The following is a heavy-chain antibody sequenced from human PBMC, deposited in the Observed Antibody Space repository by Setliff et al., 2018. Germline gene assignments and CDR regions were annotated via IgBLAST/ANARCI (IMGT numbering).Heavy chain of an antibody. CDR1: GGAISEYY. V-gene: IGHV4-4*08. J-gene: IGHJ4*02. CDR3: LRIRLVPHGHS. D-gene: IGHD2-15*01. Sequence: SETLSLTCAVSGGAISEYYWNWIRQPPGKGLEWIGYIYTSGDTNYNPSLRSRVSISVDTSKNHFSLRLSSVAATDTAVYYCLRIRLVPHGHSWGQGTLVTVSS. CDR2: IYTSGDT.